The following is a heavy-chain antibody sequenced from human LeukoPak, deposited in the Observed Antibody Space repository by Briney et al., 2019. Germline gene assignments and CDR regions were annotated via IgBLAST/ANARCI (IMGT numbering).Heavy chain of an antibody. CDR3: ARVGVQLPNFCWLSPPPYYFDY. Sequence: GGSLRLSCAASGFTVSSNYMSWVRQAPGKGLEWVSVIYSGGSTYYADSVKGRFTISRDNSKNTLYLQMNSLRAEDTAVYYCARVGVQLPNFCWLSPPPYYFDYWGQGTLVTVSS. CDR2: IYSGGST. J-gene: IGHJ4*02. CDR1: GFTVSSNY. D-gene: IGHD3-9*01. V-gene: IGHV3-53*01.